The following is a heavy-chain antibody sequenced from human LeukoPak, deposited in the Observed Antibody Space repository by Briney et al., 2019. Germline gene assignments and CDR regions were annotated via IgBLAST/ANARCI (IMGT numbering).Heavy chain of an antibody. CDR3: ARRPYYNSFWSGRGGWFDP. CDR1: GGSISSSSYY. Sequence: SETLSLTCTVSGGSISSSSYYWGWIRQPPGKGLEWIGEINHSGSTNYNPSLKSRVTISVDTSKNQFSLKLSSVTAADTAVYYCARRPYYNSFWSGRGGWFDPWGQGTLVTVSS. V-gene: IGHV4-39*07. J-gene: IGHJ5*02. D-gene: IGHD3-3*01. CDR2: INHSGST.